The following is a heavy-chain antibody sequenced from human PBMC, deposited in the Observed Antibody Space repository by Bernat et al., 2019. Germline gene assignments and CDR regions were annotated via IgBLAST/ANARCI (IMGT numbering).Heavy chain of an antibody. CDR3: ATPYSSGWFDY. CDR2: FDPKYGET. D-gene: IGHD6-19*01. J-gene: IGHJ4*02. CDR1: GYTLTELA. Sequence: QVQLVQSGAEVKKPGASAKVSCKVSGYTLTELAMHWVRQAHGKGLEWMGGFDPKYGETSYAQKFQGRVTMSKDTSTDTSYMELSSLRSEDTAVYYCATPYSSGWFDYWGQGTLVTVSS. V-gene: IGHV1-24*01.